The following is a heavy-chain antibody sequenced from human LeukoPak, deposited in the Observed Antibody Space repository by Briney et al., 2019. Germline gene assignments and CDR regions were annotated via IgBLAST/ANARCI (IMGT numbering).Heavy chain of an antibody. CDR1: GGSFSGYY. D-gene: IGHD3-16*02. V-gene: IGHV4-34*01. CDR3: AGGRADYDYVWGSYRLYNWFDP. CDR2: INHSGST. Sequence: SETLSLTCAVYGGSFSGYYWSWIRQPPGKGLEWIGEINHSGSTNYNPSLKSRVTISVDTSKNQFSLKLSSVTAADTAVYYCAGGRADYDYVWGSYRLYNWFDPWGQGTLVTVSS. J-gene: IGHJ5*02.